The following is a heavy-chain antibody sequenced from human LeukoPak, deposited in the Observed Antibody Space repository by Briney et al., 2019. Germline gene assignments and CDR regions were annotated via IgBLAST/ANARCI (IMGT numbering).Heavy chain of an antibody. J-gene: IGHJ4*02. CDR3: ARGLWGVAAAGIDY. V-gene: IGHV4-34*01. CDR2: INRSGST. CDR1: GGSFSGYY. D-gene: IGHD6-13*01. Sequence: SETLSLTCAVYGGSFSGYYWSWIRQPPGKGLEWIGEINRSGSTNYNPSLKSRVTISVDTSKNQFSLKLSSVTAADTAVYYCARGLWGVAAAGIDYWGQGTLVTVSS.